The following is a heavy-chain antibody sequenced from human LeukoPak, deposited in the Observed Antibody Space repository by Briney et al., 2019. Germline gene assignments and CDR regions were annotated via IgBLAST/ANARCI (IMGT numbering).Heavy chain of an antibody. J-gene: IGHJ4*02. V-gene: IGHV3-21*01. CDR2: ISSSSSYI. D-gene: IGHD5-24*01. Sequence: GGSLRLSCAAFGFTFSRYSMTWVRQAPGKGLEWVSSISSSSSYIYYADSVKGRFTVSRDNAKNSLYLQMNSLRAEDTAVYYCARDLATMPDYWGQGTLVTVSS. CDR3: ARDLATMPDY. CDR1: GFTFSRYS.